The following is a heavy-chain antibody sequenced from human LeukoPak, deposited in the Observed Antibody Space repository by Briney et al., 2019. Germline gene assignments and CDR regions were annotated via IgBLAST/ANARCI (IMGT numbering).Heavy chain of an antibody. V-gene: IGHV4-59*01. CDR1: GGSLSSYY. CDR3: ARVFRRDGYFDY. Sequence: SETLSLTCTVSGGSLSSYYWSWIRQPPGKGLEWIGYIFYSGNTDYNPSLKSRVTISVDTSRNQFSLKLDSVTAADTAVYYCARVFRRDGYFDYWGQGTLVTVSS. D-gene: IGHD5-24*01. J-gene: IGHJ4*02. CDR2: IFYSGNT.